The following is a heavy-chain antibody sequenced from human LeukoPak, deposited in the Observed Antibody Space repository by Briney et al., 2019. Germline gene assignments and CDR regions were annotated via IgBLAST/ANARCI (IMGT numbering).Heavy chain of an antibody. CDR3: EREKGGTIYYYYGMDV. J-gene: IGHJ6*02. CDR2: ISAYNGNT. V-gene: IGHV1-18*01. CDR1: GYTFTNYG. D-gene: IGHD1-14*01. Sequence: SSVKVSCKASGYTFTNYGISWVRQAPGQGLEGMGWISAYNGNTTYAQKFQGRVTMTTDTSTSTAYMELRSLRSDDPAVYYCEREKGGTIYYYYGMDVWGQGTTVTVSS.